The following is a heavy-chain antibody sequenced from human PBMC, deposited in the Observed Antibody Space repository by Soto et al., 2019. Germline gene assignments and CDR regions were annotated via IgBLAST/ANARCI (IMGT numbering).Heavy chain of an antibody. CDR3: VRAAYTSAGENDVDF. CDR1: GYSFTSYA. Sequence: QVQIVQSGAEVKKPGASVKVSCKTSGYSFTSYALHWVRQAPGQRLEWMGWINVGNGKTIYSQKFQGRVTITRDRSASTGYVELSSLRCEDTAVYYCVRAAYTSAGENDVDFWGQGTRVTVSS. J-gene: IGHJ4*02. D-gene: IGHD3-16*01. V-gene: IGHV1-3*01. CDR2: INVGNGKT.